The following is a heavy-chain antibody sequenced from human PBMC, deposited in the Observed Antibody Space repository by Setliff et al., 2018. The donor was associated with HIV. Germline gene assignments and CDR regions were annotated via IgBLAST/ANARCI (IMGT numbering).Heavy chain of an antibody. D-gene: IGHD3-22*01. Sequence: PGGSLRLSCVASGFIFSDRYMDWVRQAPGKGLEWIGRSRNKANSYSTEYAASVKGRFTISRDASKSSMYLQMNSLKSEDTAVYYCARDRLTYYFDYWGQGILVTVSS. CDR2: SRNKANSYST. CDR3: ARDRLTYYFDY. J-gene: IGHJ4*02. CDR1: GFIFSDRY. V-gene: IGHV3-72*01.